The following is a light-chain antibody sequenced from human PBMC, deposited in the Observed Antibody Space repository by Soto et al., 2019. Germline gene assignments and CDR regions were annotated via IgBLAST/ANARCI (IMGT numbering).Light chain of an antibody. CDR1: SSGVGSYNL. J-gene: IGLJ1*01. CDR3: CSYAGNSLYV. V-gene: IGLV2-23*01. Sequence: QSALTQPASVSGSPGQSITISCTGTSSGVGSYNLVSWYQQHPGKAPKLMIYEGSKRPSGVSNRFSGSKSGNTASLTISGLQAEDEADYYCCSYAGNSLYVFGTGTKVTVL. CDR2: EGS.